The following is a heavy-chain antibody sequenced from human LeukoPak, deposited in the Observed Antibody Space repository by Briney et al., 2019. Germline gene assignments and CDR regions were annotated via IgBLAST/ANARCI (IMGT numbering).Heavy chain of an antibody. J-gene: IGHJ4*02. Sequence: SETLSLTCTVSGGSISNYYWSWIRQPAGKGLEWIVRIYTSGGTNYNPSLKSRITMSVDMSKNQFSLKLSSVTAADTAVYYCAGGGLPKDWGQGTLVTVSS. V-gene: IGHV4-4*07. CDR1: GGSISNYY. D-gene: IGHD3-16*01. CDR3: AGGGLPKD. CDR2: IYTSGGT.